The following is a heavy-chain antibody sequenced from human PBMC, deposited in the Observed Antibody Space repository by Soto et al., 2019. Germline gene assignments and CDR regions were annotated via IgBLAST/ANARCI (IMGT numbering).Heavy chain of an antibody. CDR2: ISASGDNA. D-gene: IGHD6-19*01. CDR1: GFIFSSYA. CDR3: AKFFVAGTRGYFDS. Sequence: PGGSLRLSCTASGFIFSSYAMSWVRQAPGKGLEWVSAISASGDNAYYADSVKGRFTISRDRSKSLYLQMKSLGAEDTAIYYCAKFFVAGTRGYFDSWGQGTLVTVSS. V-gene: IGHV3-23*01. J-gene: IGHJ4*02.